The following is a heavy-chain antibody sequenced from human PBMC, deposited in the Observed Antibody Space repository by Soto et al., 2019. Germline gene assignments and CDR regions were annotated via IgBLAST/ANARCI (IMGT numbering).Heavy chain of an antibody. CDR3: ARDGPHQAFDP. V-gene: IGHV3-48*03. Sequence: GGSLRLSCSASRFAFSSYEINCVPQAPGKGLEWVSYISSSGSTIYYSDSVKGRFTISRDNAKNSLYLQMNSLRAEDTAVYYCARDGPHQAFDPWGKGTLVTVSS. J-gene: IGHJ5*02. CDR1: RFAFSSYE. CDR2: ISSSGSTI.